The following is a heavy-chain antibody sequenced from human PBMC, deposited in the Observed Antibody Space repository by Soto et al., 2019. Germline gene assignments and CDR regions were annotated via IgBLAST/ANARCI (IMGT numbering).Heavy chain of an antibody. CDR2: IWYDGSNK. D-gene: IGHD2-21*01. CDR1: GFTFSTYG. J-gene: IGHJ6*02. CDR3: ARNSDIFLPYHYCGMDV. V-gene: IGHV3-33*01. Sequence: QVQLVESGGGVVQPGRSLRLSCAASGFTFSTYGMHWVRQAPGKGLEWVTVIWYDGSNKYYEDSVKGRFTISRDNSKNTLYLQMNSLRAEDTAVYYCARNSDIFLPYHYCGMDVWGQGTKVTVSS.